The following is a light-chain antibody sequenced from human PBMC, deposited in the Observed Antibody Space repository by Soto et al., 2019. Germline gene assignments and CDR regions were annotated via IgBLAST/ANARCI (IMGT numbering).Light chain of an antibody. CDR3: QLHGSTPLYT. J-gene: IGKJ2*01. V-gene: IGKV3-20*01. CDR1: QTVSSNY. CDR2: GAS. Sequence: EIVLTQSPGTLSLSPGERATLSCRASQTVSSNYLAWYQQRPGRAPRLLIYGASSRATGIPDRFSGSGSGADFTLTISRLEPEDFAVYYCQLHGSTPLYTFGQGTRLEIK.